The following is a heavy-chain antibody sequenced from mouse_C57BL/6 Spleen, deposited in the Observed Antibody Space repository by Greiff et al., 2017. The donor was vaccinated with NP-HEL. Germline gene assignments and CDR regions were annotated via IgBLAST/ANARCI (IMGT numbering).Heavy chain of an antibody. CDR2: ISYDGSN. D-gene: IGHD2-4*01. V-gene: IGHV3-6*01. CDR1: GYSITSGYY. CDR3: ARGVDDYDVGFAY. J-gene: IGHJ3*01. Sequence: VQLQQSGPGLVKPSQSLSLTCSVTGYSITSGYYWNWIRQFPGNKLEWMGYISYDGSNNYNPSLKNRISITRDTSKNQFFLKLNSVTTEDTATYYCARGVDDYDVGFAYWGQGTLVTVSA.